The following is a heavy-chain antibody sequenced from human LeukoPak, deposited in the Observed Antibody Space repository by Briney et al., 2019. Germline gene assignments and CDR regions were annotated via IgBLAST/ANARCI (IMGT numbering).Heavy chain of an antibody. V-gene: IGHV4-39*01. CDR3: ARHYYYGSGSWDYFDY. CDR1: GGSITTTDYY. Sequence: SETLSLTCTVSGGSITTTDYYWGWVRQPPGKGLEWIGNIYYTGSTYYNPSLKSRVTISVDTSKNQFSLKLSSVTAADTAVYYCARHYYYGSGSWDYFDYWGQGTLVTVSS. CDR2: IYYTGST. J-gene: IGHJ4*02. D-gene: IGHD3-10*01.